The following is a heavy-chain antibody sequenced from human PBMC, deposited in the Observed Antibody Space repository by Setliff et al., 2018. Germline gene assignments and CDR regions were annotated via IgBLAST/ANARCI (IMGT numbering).Heavy chain of an antibody. Sequence: GASVKVSCKASGGTFSSYAISWVRQAPGQGLEWMGGIIPILGIANYAQTVQGRVTITADKSKSTAYMELSIRRSEDTAVYYCARSGLGGSPQYFFDSWGQGTLVTVSS. CDR2: IIPILGIA. CDR3: ARSGLGGSPQYFFDS. V-gene: IGHV1-69*10. CDR1: GGTFSSYA. D-gene: IGHD2-15*01. J-gene: IGHJ4*01.